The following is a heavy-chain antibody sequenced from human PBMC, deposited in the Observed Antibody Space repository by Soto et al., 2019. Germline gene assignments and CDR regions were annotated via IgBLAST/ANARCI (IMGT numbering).Heavy chain of an antibody. CDR3: AKGGGLLAAAGTLVPHWFDP. J-gene: IGHJ5*02. D-gene: IGHD6-13*01. CDR1: GFTFSSYA. CDR2: ISGSGGST. Sequence: PGGSLRLSCAASGFTFSSYAMSWVRQAPGKVLEWVSAISGSGGSTYYADSVKGRFTISRDNSNNTLYLQMNSLRAEDTAVYYCAKGGGLLAAAGTLVPHWFDPWGQGTLVTAPQ. V-gene: IGHV3-23*01.